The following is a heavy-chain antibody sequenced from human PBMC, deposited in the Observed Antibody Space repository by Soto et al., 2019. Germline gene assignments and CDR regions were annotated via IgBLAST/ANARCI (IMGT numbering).Heavy chain of an antibody. J-gene: IGHJ6*02. D-gene: IGHD3-3*01. Sequence: VGSLRLSCAASGFTFSSYAMHWVRQAPGKGLEWVAVISYDGSNKYYADSVKGRFTISRDNSKNTLYLQMNSLRAEDTAVYYCARDFYDFCSGEHHRYGMDVWGQGTTVTVSS. CDR3: ARDFYDFCSGEHHRYGMDV. V-gene: IGHV3-30-3*01. CDR1: GFTFSSYA. CDR2: ISYDGSNK.